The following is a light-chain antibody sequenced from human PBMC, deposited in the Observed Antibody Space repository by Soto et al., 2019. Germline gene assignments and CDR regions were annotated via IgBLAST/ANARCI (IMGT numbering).Light chain of an antibody. J-gene: IGLJ1*01. CDR2: EVS. CDR3: SSYTTTTTLV. CDR1: SSDVGGYDY. V-gene: IGLV2-14*01. Sequence: QSALTQPASVSGSPGQSITISCTGTSSDVGGYDYVSWYQLHPGKAPKLMVFEVSNRPSGISNRFSGSKSGNTASLTISGLQPEDEADYYCSSYTTTTTLVFGTGTKLTVL.